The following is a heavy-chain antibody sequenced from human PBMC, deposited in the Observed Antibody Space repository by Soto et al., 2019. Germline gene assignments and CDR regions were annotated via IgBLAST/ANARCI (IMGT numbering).Heavy chain of an antibody. D-gene: IGHD4-4*01. V-gene: IGHV3-30*03. J-gene: IGHJ6*02. CDR2: FLPAGIVE. CDR1: GLISTRFG. Sequence: SLKLSCAPSGLISTRFGMLWVCQARGRELAWMSLFLPAGIVEYYVGSVKCRFTISRHNSRNTLYQQMNCLPANDTAVYYFARHRDGYSIYFTYGLDRWGQGAKVTVSS. CDR3: ARHRDGYSIYFTYGLDR.